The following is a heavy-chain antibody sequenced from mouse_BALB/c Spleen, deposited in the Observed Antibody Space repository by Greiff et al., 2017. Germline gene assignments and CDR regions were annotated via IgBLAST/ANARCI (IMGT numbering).Heavy chain of an antibody. CDR3: ASYYGNYGSAMDY. V-gene: IGHV3-2*02. Sequence: EVKLMESGPGLVKPSQSLSLTCTVTGYSITSDYAWNWIRQFPGNKLEWMGYISYSGSTSYNPSLKSRISITRDTSKNQFFLQLNSVTTEDTATYYCASYYGNYGSAMDYWGQGTSVTVSS. CDR2: ISYSGST. D-gene: IGHD2-1*01. J-gene: IGHJ4*01. CDR1: GYSITSDYA.